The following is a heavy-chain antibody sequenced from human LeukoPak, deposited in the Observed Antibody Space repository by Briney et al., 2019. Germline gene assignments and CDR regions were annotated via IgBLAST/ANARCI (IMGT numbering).Heavy chain of an antibody. V-gene: IGHV2-5*01. Sequence: SGPTLVNPTQTLALTCTFSGFSLTTNGMGVGWIRQPPGKALEWLALIYWNGDKRYSPSLRSRITITKDTSENQVVFTLTNVDPEDTATYYCTHSETLTGYYIYYFNTWGQGTLVTVSS. CDR3: THSETLTGYYIYYFNT. CDR2: IYWNGDK. J-gene: IGHJ4*02. D-gene: IGHD3-9*01. CDR1: GFSLTTNGMG.